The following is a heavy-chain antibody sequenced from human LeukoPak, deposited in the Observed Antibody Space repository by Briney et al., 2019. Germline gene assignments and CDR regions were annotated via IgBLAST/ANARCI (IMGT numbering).Heavy chain of an antibody. CDR3: ARGDFWSGDYTDAFDV. V-gene: IGHV3-7*03. Sequence: GGSLRLSCAASGFTFSNYGMHWVRQAPGKGLEWVANIQPDGTEKYYVDSVKGRFTISRDNAKNSLYLQMNSLRAEDTAVYYCARGDFWSGDYTDAFDVWGQGTMVTVSS. J-gene: IGHJ3*01. CDR2: IQPDGTEK. D-gene: IGHD3-3*01. CDR1: GFTFSNYG.